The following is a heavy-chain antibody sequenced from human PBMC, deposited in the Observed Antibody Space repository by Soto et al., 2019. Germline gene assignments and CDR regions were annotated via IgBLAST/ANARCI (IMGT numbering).Heavy chain of an antibody. J-gene: IGHJ4*02. D-gene: IGHD2-2*01. Sequence: GGSLRLSCAASGSTLSHDWMSWVRQAPGKGLEWVANIKKDGSGKYYVDSVKGRFTISRDNARNSVYLQMNSLRAEDTAVYYCATISSPDDYWGQGTPVTVSS. V-gene: IGHV3-7*01. CDR3: ATISSPDDY. CDR1: GSTLSHDW. CDR2: IKKDGSGK.